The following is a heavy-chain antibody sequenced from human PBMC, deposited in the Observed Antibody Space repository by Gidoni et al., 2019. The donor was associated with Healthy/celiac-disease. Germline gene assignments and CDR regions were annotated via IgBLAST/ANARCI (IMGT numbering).Heavy chain of an antibody. CDR2: ISGSGGST. V-gene: IGHV3-23*01. Sequence: EVQLLESGGGLVQPGGSLRLSCAASGFTFSSYAMSWVRQAPGKGLEWVSAISGSGGSTYYAASVKGRFTISRDNSKNTLYLQMNSLRAEDTAVYYCAKYYYDSSGYLAFDYWGQGTMVTVSS. CDR1: GFTFSSYA. J-gene: IGHJ4*02. D-gene: IGHD3-22*01. CDR3: AKYYYDSSGYLAFDY.